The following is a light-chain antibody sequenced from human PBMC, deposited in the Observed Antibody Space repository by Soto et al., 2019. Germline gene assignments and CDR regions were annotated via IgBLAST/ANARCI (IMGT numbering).Light chain of an antibody. V-gene: IGKV4-1*01. J-gene: IGKJ2*01. CDR2: WAS. CDR3: QQYYSTPPYT. Sequence: DIVMTQSPDSLAVSLGERATINCKSSQSVLYSSNNKNYLAWYQQKPGQPPKLLIYWASTRESGVPDRFSGSGSAADFSLTISSLPAEDVAVYYCQQYYSTPPYTFGQGTKLEIK. CDR1: QSVLYSSNNKNY.